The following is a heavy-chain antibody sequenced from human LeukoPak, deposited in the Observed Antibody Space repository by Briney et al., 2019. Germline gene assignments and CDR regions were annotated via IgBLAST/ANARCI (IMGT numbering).Heavy chain of an antibody. CDR2: VCSGGGNE. CDR3: ARDIWFGEFRYFDC. CDR1: GFTFSSYG. J-gene: IGHJ4*02. Sequence: GNSLRLSCVASGFTFSSYGFHWVRQAPGKGLEWVAVVCSGGGNEYYADSVKGRFTISRDDSKNTLYLQMNSLRAEDSAVYYCARDIWFGEFRYFDCWGQGTLVTVSS. D-gene: IGHD3-10*01. V-gene: IGHV3-33*01.